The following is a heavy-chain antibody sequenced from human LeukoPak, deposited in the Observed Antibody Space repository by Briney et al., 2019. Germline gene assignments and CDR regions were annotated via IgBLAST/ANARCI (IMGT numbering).Heavy chain of an antibody. J-gene: IGHJ4*02. D-gene: IGHD6-13*01. CDR3: AKASRDIPAAGPSGYYFDY. V-gene: IGHV3-23*01. CDR2: ISGSGGST. Sequence: GGSLRLSCAASGFTFSSYGMSWVRQAPGKGLEWVSAISGSGGSTYYADSVKGRFTISRDNSKNTLYLQMNSLRAEDTAIYYCAKASRDIPAAGPSGYYFDYWGQGTLVTVSS. CDR1: GFTFSSYG.